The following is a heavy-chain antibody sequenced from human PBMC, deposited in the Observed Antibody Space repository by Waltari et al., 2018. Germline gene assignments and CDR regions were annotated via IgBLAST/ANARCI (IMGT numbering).Heavy chain of an antibody. V-gene: IGHV4-39*01. J-gene: IGHJ4*02. CDR3: ARGGLRKYDYVWGSYRYTGNCFDY. Sequence: QLQLQESGPGLVKPSETLSLTCTVSGGSISSSSYYWGWIRQPPGKGLEWMGSIYYSGRTYYNPSLKSRVTISVDTSKNQFSLKLSSVTAADTAVYYCARGGLRKYDYVWGSYRYTGNCFDYWGQGTLVTVSS. CDR1: GGSISSSSYY. CDR2: IYYSGRT. D-gene: IGHD3-16*02.